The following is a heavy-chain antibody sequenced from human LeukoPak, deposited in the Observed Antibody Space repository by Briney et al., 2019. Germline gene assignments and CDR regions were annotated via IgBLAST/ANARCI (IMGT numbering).Heavy chain of an antibody. J-gene: IGHJ4*02. CDR2: IYASGST. CDR3: AREPKTGYYNVLPFDY. V-gene: IGHV4-61*02. D-gene: IGHD3-9*01. CDR1: GGSISSGSDY. Sequence: PSETLSLTCTVSGGSISSGSDYWSWIRQPAGEGLEWIGRIYASGSTNYNPSLKSRVTISVDTSKNQFSLKLSSVTAADTAVYYCAREPKTGYYNVLPFDYWGQGTLVTVSS.